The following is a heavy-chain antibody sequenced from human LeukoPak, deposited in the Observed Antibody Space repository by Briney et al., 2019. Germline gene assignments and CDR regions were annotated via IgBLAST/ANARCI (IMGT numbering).Heavy chain of an antibody. CDR3: ARGMVGLAANGNWFDP. J-gene: IGHJ5*02. D-gene: IGHD6-13*01. CDR2: IATYNGNS. Sequence: ASVTVSCKASGYTFSSYGISWVRQAPGQGLEWMGWIATYNGNSKYAQKVQGRVTMTTDTSTTTAYMELRTLRSDDTAVYYCARGMVGLAANGNWFDPWGQGTLVTVSS. V-gene: IGHV1-18*01. CDR1: GYTFSSYG.